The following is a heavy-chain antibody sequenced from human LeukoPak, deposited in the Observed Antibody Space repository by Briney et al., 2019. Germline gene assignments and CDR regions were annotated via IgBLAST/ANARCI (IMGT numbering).Heavy chain of an antibody. CDR2: IRADNGNK. J-gene: IGHJ4*02. V-gene: IGHV1-18*01. D-gene: IGHD5-12*01. CDR1: GYTFTSYG. CDR3: ARGLGYSGYDTMGFDY. Sequence: ASVKLSCKASGYTFTSYGISWVRQAPGQGLEWMGWIRADNGNKNYGDKLQGRVTMTRDNSTSTPYMELRSLRPDDTAVYYCARGLGYSGYDTMGFDYWGQGTLVTVPS.